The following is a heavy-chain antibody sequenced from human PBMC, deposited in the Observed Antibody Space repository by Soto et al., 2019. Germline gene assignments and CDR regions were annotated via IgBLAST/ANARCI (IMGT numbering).Heavy chain of an antibody. CDR1: GFTFSNYA. J-gene: IGHJ3*02. V-gene: IGHV3-23*01. CDR3: AKGTGSTGDGFDI. CDR2: ISGGGGGT. Sequence: GGSLRLSCAASGFTFSNYAMSWVRQAPGKGLEWVSGISGGGGGTYYADSVKGRIIISRDNSKNTLYVQMSSLRVEDTAVYYCAKGTGSTGDGFDIWGQGTMVTVSS. D-gene: IGHD2-8*02.